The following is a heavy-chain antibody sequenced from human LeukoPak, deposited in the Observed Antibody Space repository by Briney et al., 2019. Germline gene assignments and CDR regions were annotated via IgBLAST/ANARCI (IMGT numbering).Heavy chain of an antibody. CDR3: ARVGSPRDGYTYVPDYFSS. V-gene: IGHV1-2*02. J-gene: IGHJ4*02. D-gene: IGHD5-24*01. CDR2: INPNSGGT. Sequence: ASVTVTRKASGYTLTGSYLHWVRQAPGQGLEWMGWINPNSGGTNYAQKFQGRVTMTRDTSISTAYMELSRLRSDDTAVYYCARVGSPRDGYTYVPDYFSSWGQGTLVTVSS. CDR1: GYTLTGSY.